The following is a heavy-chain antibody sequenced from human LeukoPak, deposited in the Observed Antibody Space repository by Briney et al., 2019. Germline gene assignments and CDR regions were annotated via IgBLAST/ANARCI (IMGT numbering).Heavy chain of an antibody. V-gene: IGHV7-4-1*02. CDR3: ARDGLRSCTSSSCYPGEDAFDI. CDR1: GYTINSYA. J-gene: IGHJ3*02. CDR2: INTNTGNP. D-gene: IGHD2-2*01. Sequence: GASVKVSCKASGYTINSYAMNWVRQAPGQGLEWMAWINTNTGNPTYAQGFTGRFVFSLDTSISTAYLHISGLKAEDTAVYYCARDGLRSCTSSSCYPGEDAFDIWGQGTMVTVPS.